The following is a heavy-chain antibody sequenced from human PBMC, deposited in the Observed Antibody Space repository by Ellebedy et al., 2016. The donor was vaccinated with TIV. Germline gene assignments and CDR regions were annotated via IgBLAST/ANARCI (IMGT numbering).Heavy chain of an antibody. J-gene: IGHJ4*02. CDR1: GGSISSYY. Sequence: GSLRLXXTVSGGSISSYYWSWIRQPPGKRLEWIGYIYYSGTTNYNPSLESRVTISVDTSKNHFSLKLSSVTAADTAVYYCARRDICSSTSCFPFDYWGQGTLVTVSS. V-gene: IGHV4-59*08. CDR3: ARRDICSSTSCFPFDY. D-gene: IGHD2-2*01. CDR2: IYYSGTT.